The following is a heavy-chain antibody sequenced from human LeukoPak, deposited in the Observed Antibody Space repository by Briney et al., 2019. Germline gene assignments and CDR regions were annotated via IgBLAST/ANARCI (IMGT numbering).Heavy chain of an antibody. V-gene: IGHV3-30*02. D-gene: IGHD1-26*01. Sequence: GGSLRLSCAVSGFTFTNYGMLWVRQAPGKGLEWVAFIRYDGSHTYYADSVKGRFTLSRDISKNRVFLQMNSLRPEDTAVYYCAKDKGGARIYFDSWGQGTLVTVSS. CDR1: GFTFTNYG. J-gene: IGHJ4*02. CDR3: AKDKGGARIYFDS. CDR2: IRYDGSHT.